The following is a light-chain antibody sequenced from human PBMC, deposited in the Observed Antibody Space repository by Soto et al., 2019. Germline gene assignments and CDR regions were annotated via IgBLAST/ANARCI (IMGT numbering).Light chain of an antibody. Sequence: DIQMTQSPSTLSASVGDGVTITCRASQSISTWLAWYQQKPGKAPKLLIYDASTLESGVPSRFSGSGSGTEFTFTISSLQPDDFATYYCQQYSIYWNTFGQGTKLEIK. V-gene: IGKV1-5*01. CDR1: QSISTW. J-gene: IGKJ2*01. CDR2: DAS. CDR3: QQYSIYWNT.